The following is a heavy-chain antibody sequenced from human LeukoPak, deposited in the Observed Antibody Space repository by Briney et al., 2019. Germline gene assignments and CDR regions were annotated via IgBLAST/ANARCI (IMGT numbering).Heavy chain of an antibody. CDR1: GGSISSYY. Sequence: PSETLSLTCTVSGGSISSYYWSWIRQPPGKGLEWIGYIYYSGSTNYNPSLKSRVTISVDTSKNQFSLKLRSVTAADTAVYYCARDGGYCSSTNCYDCWGQGTLVTVSS. CDR3: ARDGGYCSSTNCYDC. V-gene: IGHV4-59*01. J-gene: IGHJ4*02. CDR2: IYYSGST. D-gene: IGHD2-2*03.